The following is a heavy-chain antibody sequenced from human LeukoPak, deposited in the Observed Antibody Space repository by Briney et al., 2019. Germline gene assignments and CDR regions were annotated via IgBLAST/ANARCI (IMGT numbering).Heavy chain of an antibody. CDR3: ARWHYDSSVLSPAPCDAFDI. CDR1: GGSISSGGYY. D-gene: IGHD3-22*01. V-gene: IGHV4-31*03. J-gene: IGHJ3*02. Sequence: PSQTLSLTCTVSGGSISSGGYYWSWIRQHPGKGLEWIGYIYYSGSTYYNPSLKSRVTISVDTSKNQFSLKLSSVTAADTAVYYCARWHYDSSVLSPAPCDAFDIWGQGTMVTVSS. CDR2: IYYSGST.